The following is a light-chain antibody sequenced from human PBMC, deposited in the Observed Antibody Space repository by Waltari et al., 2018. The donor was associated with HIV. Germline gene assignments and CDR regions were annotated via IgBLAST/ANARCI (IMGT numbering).Light chain of an antibody. CDR1: QSISSY. J-gene: IGKJ5*01. CDR2: AAS. CDR3: QQSYSTPIT. Sequence: IPMPQSPSSLPASVGDRATITCRAGQSISSYLNWYQQKPGKAPKVLIYAASSLQSGVPSRFSGSGSGTDFTLNISSLQPEDFATYYCQQSYSTPITFGQGTRLENK. V-gene: IGKV1-39*01.